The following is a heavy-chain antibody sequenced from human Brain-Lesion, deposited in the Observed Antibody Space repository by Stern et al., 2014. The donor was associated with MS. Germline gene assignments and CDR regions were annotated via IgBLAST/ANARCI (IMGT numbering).Heavy chain of an antibody. J-gene: IGHJ4*02. CDR1: GFTFTNYG. CDR2: ISYDGSDK. CDR3: ANSLGIYSRCGGDCYSRADY. D-gene: IGHD2-21*02. Sequence: QLVQSGGGVVQPGRSLRLSCAASGFTFTNYGMHWVRQAPGKGLEWVAVISYDGSDKYYADSVKGRFTISRDNSKNTLYLQMNSLRGEDTAMYYCANSLGIYSRCGGDCYSRADYWGQGTLVTVFS. V-gene: IGHV3-30*18.